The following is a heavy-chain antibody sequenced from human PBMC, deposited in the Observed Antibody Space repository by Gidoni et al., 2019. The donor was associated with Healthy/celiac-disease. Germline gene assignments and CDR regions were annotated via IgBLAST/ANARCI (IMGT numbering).Heavy chain of an antibody. CDR2: IWYDGSNK. CDR3: ARESPYCTNGVCSSRALDY. CDR1: GFTFRSSG. Sequence: QVQLVESGGGVVQPGRSLRLSCPASGFTFRSSGLHGVRQAPGKGLEWVAVIWYDGSNKYYADSVKGRFTISRDNSKNTLYLQMNSLRAEDTAVYYCARESPYCTNGVCSSRALDYWGQGTLVTVSS. V-gene: IGHV3-33*01. J-gene: IGHJ4*02. D-gene: IGHD2-8*01.